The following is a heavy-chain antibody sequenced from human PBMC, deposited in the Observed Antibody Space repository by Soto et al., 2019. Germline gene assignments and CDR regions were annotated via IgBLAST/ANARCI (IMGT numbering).Heavy chain of an antibody. CDR2: INNSGAGT. J-gene: IGHJ4*02. Sequence: GGSLRLSCAASGFTFSSYAMSWVRQAPGKGLEWVSTINNSGAGTYYADSVKGRFTISRDNSKSKLYLQMNSLRAEDTAVYYCAKRATLLHLGELSLDYWGQGTLVTVSS. V-gene: IGHV3-23*01. CDR3: AKRATLLHLGELSLDY. CDR1: GFTFSSYA. D-gene: IGHD3-16*01.